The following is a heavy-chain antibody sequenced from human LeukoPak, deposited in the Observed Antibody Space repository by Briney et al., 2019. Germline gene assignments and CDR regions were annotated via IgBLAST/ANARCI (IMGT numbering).Heavy chain of an antibody. J-gene: IGHJ4*02. CDR2: ISGSGGST. D-gene: IGHD4-17*01. V-gene: IGHV3-23*01. Sequence: GGSLRLSCAASGFTLSSYAMSWVRQAPGKGLEWVSAISGSGGSTYYADSVKGRFTISRDNSKNTLYLQMNSLRAEDTAVYYCAIDYGDYDNYFDYWGQGTLVTVSS. CDR3: AIDYGDYDNYFDY. CDR1: GFTLSSYA.